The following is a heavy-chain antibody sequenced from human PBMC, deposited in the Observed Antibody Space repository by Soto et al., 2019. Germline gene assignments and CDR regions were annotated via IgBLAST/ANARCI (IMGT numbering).Heavy chain of an antibody. CDR2: IYYSGST. CDR3: ARGDYQLLYEMDI. J-gene: IGHJ6*02. Sequence: PSETLSLTCTVSVGSISSGGYYWSWIRQHPGKGLEWIGYIYYSGSTYYNPSLKSRVTISVDTSKNQFSLKLSSVTAADTAVYYCARGDYQLLYEMDIWGQGSTVTVS. V-gene: IGHV4-31*03. CDR1: VGSISSGGYY. D-gene: IGHD2-2*01.